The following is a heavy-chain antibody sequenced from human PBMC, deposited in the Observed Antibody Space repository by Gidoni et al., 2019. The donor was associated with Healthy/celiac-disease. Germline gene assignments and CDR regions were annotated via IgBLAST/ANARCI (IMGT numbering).Heavy chain of an antibody. CDR2: INHSGST. J-gene: IGHJ4*02. V-gene: IGHV4-34*01. Sequence: QVQLQQWGAGLLKPSETLSLTCAVYGGSFSGYYWSCIRPPPGKGLGGIGEINHSGSTNYNPSLKSRVTISVDTSKNQFSLKLSSVTAEDTAVYYCARRTIASYYYGSGSQYFDYWGQGTLVTVSS. CDR1: GGSFSGYY. CDR3: ARRTIASYYYGSGSQYFDY. D-gene: IGHD3-10*01.